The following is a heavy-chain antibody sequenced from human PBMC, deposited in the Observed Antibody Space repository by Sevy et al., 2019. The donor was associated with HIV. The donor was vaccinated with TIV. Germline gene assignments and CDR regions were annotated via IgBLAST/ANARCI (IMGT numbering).Heavy chain of an antibody. V-gene: IGHV1-69*13. D-gene: IGHD1-1*01. CDR2: IIPIFGTA. CDR3: ARVGGLGNWNGARYFDY. CDR1: GGTFSSYA. Sequence: ASVKVSCKASGGTFSSYAISWVRQAPGQGLEWMGGIIPIFGTANYAQKLQGRVTITADESTSTAYMELSSLGAADTAVYYCARVGGLGNWNGARYFDYWGQGTLVTVSS. J-gene: IGHJ4*02.